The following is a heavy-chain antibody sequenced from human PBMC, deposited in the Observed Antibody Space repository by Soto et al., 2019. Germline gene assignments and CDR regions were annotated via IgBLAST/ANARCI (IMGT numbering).Heavy chain of an antibody. CDR2: IGTAGDT. J-gene: IGHJ4*01. CDR3: ARPLSTAFGVRGVITPYYFDY. V-gene: IGHV3-13*01. Sequence: GGSLRLSGAASGFTFSSYDMHWFRQATGKGLEWVSAIGTAGDTYYPGSVKGRFTISRENAKNSLYLQMSSLRAADTAVYYCARPLSTAFGVRGVITPYYFDYWGQGTLVTVSS. D-gene: IGHD3-10*01. CDR1: GFTFSSYD.